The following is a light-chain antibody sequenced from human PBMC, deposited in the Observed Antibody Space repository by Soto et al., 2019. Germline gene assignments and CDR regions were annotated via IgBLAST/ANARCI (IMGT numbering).Light chain of an antibody. J-gene: IGKJ1*01. CDR3: QQYNNWPPWT. V-gene: IGKV3-15*01. CDR2: GAS. CDR1: ESVSRN. Sequence: EIVMTQSPATLSVSPGERANLCCRASESVSRNLAWYQQKPGQAPRLLIYGASIRDTDIPVRFSGSGSGTDFTLTISSLQSEDFAVYYCQQYNNWPPWTFGQGTKVDIK.